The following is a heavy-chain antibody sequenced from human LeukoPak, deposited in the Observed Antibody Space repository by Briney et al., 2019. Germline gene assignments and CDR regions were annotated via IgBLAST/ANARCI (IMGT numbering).Heavy chain of an antibody. Sequence: GGSLRLSCAASGFTFSDYYMSWIRQAPGKGLEWVSYISSSSSTIYYADSVKGRFTISRDNAKNSLYLQMNSLRAEDTAVYYCARVLLLWFGESLTNDYWGQGTLVTVSS. CDR2: ISSSSSTI. V-gene: IGHV3-11*04. J-gene: IGHJ4*02. D-gene: IGHD3-10*01. CDR1: GFTFSDYY. CDR3: ARVLLLWFGESLTNDY.